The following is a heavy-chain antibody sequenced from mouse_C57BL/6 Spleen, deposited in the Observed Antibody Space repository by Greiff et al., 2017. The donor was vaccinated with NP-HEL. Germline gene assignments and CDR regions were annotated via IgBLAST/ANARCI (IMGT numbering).Heavy chain of an antibody. CDR1: GYAFSSSW. D-gene: IGHD1-1*01. CDR2: IYPGDGDT. CDR3: ARETLYYGSTPYAMDY. V-gene: IGHV1-82*01. Sequence: VKLQQSGPELVKPGASVKISCKASGYAFSSSWMNWVKQRPGKGLEWIGRIYPGDGDTNYNGKFKGKATLTADKSSSTAYMQLSSLTSEDSAVYFCARETLYYGSTPYAMDYWGQGTSVTVSS. J-gene: IGHJ4*01.